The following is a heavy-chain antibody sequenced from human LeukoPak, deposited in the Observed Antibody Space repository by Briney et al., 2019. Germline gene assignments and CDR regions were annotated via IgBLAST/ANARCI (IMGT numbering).Heavy chain of an antibody. CDR1: GFTFSSYA. J-gene: IGHJ4*02. CDR2: ISYDGSNK. V-gene: IGHV3-30*04. D-gene: IGHD2-2*01. CDR3: ARRLSDLPFDY. Sequence: GGSLRLSCAASGFTFSSYAMHWVRQAPGKGLEWVAVISYDGSNKYYADSVKGRFTISRDNSKNTLYLQMNSLRAEDTAVYYCARRLSDLPFDYWGQGTLVTVSS.